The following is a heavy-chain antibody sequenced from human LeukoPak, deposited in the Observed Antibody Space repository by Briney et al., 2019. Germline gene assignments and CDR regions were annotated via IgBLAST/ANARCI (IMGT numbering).Heavy chain of an antibody. CDR2: ISGSGGST. CDR3: AKDAHEPHYYDSSGYYYGGWFDP. Sequence: GGSLRLSCAASGFTFSSYAMSWVRQAPGKGLEWVSAISGSGGSTYYADSVKGRFTISRDNSKNTLYLQMNSLRAEDTAVYYCAKDAHEPHYYDSSGYYYGGWFDPWGQGTLVTVSS. J-gene: IGHJ5*02. V-gene: IGHV3-23*01. D-gene: IGHD3-22*01. CDR1: GFTFSSYA.